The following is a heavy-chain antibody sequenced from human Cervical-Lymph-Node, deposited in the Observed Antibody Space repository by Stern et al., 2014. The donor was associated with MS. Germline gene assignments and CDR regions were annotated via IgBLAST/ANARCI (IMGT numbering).Heavy chain of an antibody. J-gene: IGHJ4*02. CDR2: INPSSGDA. Sequence: VQLVQSGAEVKKPGASVKVSCKASGYTFTDYYMHWVLQVPGQGLEWMGRINPSSGDAKYAQKFQGRVTMTRDASITTASMELNRLTSDDTAVYYCARILRPRIPVADTGYWGQGTLVTVSS. CDR1: GYTFTDYY. V-gene: IGHV1-2*02. CDR3: ARILRPRIPVADTGY. D-gene: IGHD6-19*01.